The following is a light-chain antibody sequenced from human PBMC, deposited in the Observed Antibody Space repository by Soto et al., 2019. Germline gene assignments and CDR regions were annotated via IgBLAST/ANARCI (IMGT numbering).Light chain of an antibody. V-gene: IGKV3D-15*01. CDR1: QSVRSN. Sequence: PGERATLSCRASQSVRSNCLAWYQHKPGQAPRLLIYGTSSRATDIPDRFTGSGSGTEFTLTISSLQSEDFVVYYCQQYNNWPLTFGGGTKVDIK. J-gene: IGKJ4*01. CDR2: GTS. CDR3: QQYNNWPLT.